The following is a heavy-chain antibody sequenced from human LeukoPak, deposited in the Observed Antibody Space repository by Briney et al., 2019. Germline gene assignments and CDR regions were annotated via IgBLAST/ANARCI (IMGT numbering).Heavy chain of an antibody. D-gene: IGHD6-19*01. J-gene: IGHJ4*02. CDR2: ISVSGNT. Sequence: PGGSLRLSCAASGFTLSSYAMSWVRQGPGKGLEWVSAISVSGNTYHADSVKGRFTISRDNSKNTLYLQMNSLRAEDTAVYYCAKLRGSSGWYSIDYWGQGTLVTVSS. CDR3: AKLRGSSGWYSIDY. CDR1: GFTLSSYA. V-gene: IGHV3-23*01.